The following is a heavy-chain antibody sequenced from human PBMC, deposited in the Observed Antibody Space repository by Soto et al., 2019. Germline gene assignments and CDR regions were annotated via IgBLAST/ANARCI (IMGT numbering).Heavy chain of an antibody. CDR2: IFHGGNT. V-gene: IGHV4-38-2*01. CDR3: ARARWYDAFDV. Sequence: SSETLSLTCAVSGFFISSGNYWGWIRKPPGKGLEWIGSIFHGGNTYYNPSLKSRVTISVDMSKNQFSLKLNSVTAADTVVYYCARARWYDAFDVWGQGTVVTVSS. D-gene: IGHD2-15*01. CDR1: GFFISSGNY. J-gene: IGHJ3*01.